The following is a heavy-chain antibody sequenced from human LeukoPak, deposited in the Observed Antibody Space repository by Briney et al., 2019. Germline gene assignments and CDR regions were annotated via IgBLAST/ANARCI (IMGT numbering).Heavy chain of an antibody. Sequence: PSETLSLTCTVSGGSISSYYWSWIRPPARKGREWIGRIYISGSTNYNPSLKSRVTMSVDTSKSQFSLKLSSVTAADKAVYYCARDRFTSIDNWFDPWGQGTLVTVSS. J-gene: IGHJ5*02. CDR3: ARDRFTSIDNWFDP. D-gene: IGHD6-6*01. CDR2: IYISGST. CDR1: GGSISSYY. V-gene: IGHV4-4*07.